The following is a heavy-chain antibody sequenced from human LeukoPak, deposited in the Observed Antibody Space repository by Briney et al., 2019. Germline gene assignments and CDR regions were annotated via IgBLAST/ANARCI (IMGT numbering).Heavy chain of an antibody. CDR1: GGTFSSYA. CDR2: MNPNSGNT. J-gene: IGHJ1*01. V-gene: IGHV1-8*02. CDR3: ARTLGGYGDYPEYFQH. D-gene: IGHD4-17*01. Sequence: ASVKVSCKASGGTFSSYAISWVRQAPGQGLEWMGWMNPNSGNTGYAQKFQGRVTMTRNTSISTAYMELSSLRSEDTAVYYCARTLGGYGDYPEYFQHWGQGTLVTVSS.